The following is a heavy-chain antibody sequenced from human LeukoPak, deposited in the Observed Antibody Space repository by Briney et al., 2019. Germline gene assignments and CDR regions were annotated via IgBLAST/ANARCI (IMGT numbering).Heavy chain of an antibody. J-gene: IGHJ4*02. CDR3: ARDSKVPGYSSGWYDY. CDR2: ISSSGSTI. CDR1: GFTFSSYE. V-gene: IGHV3-48*03. Sequence: GGSLRLSCAASGFTFSSYEMNWVRQAPGKGLEWVSYISSSGSTIYYADSVKGRFTISRDNAKNSLYLQMNSLRAEDTAVYYCARDSKVPGYSSGWYDYWGQGTLVTVSS. D-gene: IGHD6-19*01.